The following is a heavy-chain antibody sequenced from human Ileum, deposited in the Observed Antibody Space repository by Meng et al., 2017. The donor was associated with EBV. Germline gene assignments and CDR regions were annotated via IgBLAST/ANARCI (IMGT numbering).Heavy chain of an antibody. Sequence: HVQLQAAGPGLVKPSDTLSPTCAVSGYSISTTNWWGWIRQPPGKGLEWIGHIYYSGTTYNNPSLKSRVTMSIDPSKNQFSLKLSSVTAVDTAVYYCARNSESGSYIDYWGLGTLVTVSS. D-gene: IGHD1-26*01. J-gene: IGHJ4*02. CDR2: IYYSGTT. CDR3: ARNSESGSYIDY. V-gene: IGHV4-28*01. CDR1: GYSISTTNW.